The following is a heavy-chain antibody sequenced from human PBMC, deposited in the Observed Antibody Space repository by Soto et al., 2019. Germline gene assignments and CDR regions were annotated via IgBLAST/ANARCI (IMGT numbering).Heavy chain of an antibody. D-gene: IGHD1-26*01. Sequence: SESLSRTCAVYGVSFSGYSWSWIRHTPGKGLEWIGEINHSGSTNFNPSLKRRVTISVDTSKNQFSLKLSSVTAADTAVYYCAMRSRYYYYYMDVWGKGTTVTVSS. V-gene: IGHV4-34*01. J-gene: IGHJ6*03. CDR3: AMRSRYYYYYMDV. CDR2: INHSGST. CDR1: GVSFSGYS.